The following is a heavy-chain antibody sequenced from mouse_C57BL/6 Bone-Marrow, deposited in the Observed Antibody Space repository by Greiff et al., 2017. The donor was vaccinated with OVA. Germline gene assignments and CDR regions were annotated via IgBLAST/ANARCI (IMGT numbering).Heavy chain of an antibody. CDR2: ISYDGSN. V-gene: IGHV3-6*01. D-gene: IGHD2-10*02. CDR1: GYSITSGYY. CDR3: ARGGYGKNYAMDY. J-gene: IGHJ4*01. Sequence: DVQLQESGPGLVKPSQSLSLTCSVTGYSITSGYYWNWIRQFPGNKLEWMGYISYDGSNNYNPSLKNRISITRDTSKNQFFLKLNSVTTEDTATYYCARGGYGKNYAMDYWGQGTSVTVSS.